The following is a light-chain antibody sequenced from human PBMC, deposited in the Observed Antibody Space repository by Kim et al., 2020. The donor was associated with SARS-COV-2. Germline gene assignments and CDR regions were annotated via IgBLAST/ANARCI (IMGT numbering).Light chain of an antibody. CDR3: LTWVSTTLYV. J-gene: IGLJ1*01. CDR2: EVP. CDR1: NLGFTY. V-gene: IGLV3-1*01. Sequence: SPGQTAILTCSVANLGFTYPCSDHQKPVPSPLLFIYEVPQRPSVIPERFSGSNSVNTTSLTLSATQAMDEFDYYCLTWVSTTLYVFGTGTKVTAL.